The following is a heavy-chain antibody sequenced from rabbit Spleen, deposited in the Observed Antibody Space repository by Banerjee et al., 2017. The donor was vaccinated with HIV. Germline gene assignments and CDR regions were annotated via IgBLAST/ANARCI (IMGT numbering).Heavy chain of an antibody. CDR3: ARDSGSSFSSYGMDL. CDR1: GVSFSSNNY. CDR2: IDTGSSGFT. D-gene: IGHD8-1*01. J-gene: IGHJ6*01. V-gene: IGHV1S40*01. Sequence: QSLEESGGGLVKPGGTLTLTCTASGVSFSSNNYMCWVRQAPGKGLEWIACIDTGSSGFTYFASWAKGRFTISKTSSTTVTLQMTSLTAADTATYFCARDSGSSFSSYGMDLWGPGTLVTVS.